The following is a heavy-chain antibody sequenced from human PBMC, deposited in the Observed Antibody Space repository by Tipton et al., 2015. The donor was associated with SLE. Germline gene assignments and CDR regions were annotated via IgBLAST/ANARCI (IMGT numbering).Heavy chain of an antibody. J-gene: IGHJ6*02. CDR3: ARHGGVSSWPYYYYYYGMDV. D-gene: IGHD6-13*01. CDR2: INHSGST. CDR1: GGSFSGYY. V-gene: IGHV4-34*01. Sequence: TLSLTCAVYGGSFSGYYWSWIRQPPGKGLEWIGEINHSGSTNYNPSLKSRVTISVDTSKNQFSLKLSSVTAADTAVYYRARHGGVSSWPYYYYYYGMDVWGQGTTVTVSS.